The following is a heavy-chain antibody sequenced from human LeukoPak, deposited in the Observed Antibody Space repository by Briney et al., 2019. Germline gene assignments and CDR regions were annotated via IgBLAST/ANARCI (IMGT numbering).Heavy chain of an antibody. D-gene: IGHD3-9*01. CDR1: GYSFTGHY. CDR2: INTNSGGT. CDR3: ARGLSHDILTGYDY. Sequence: ASVKVSCKASGYSFTGHYIHGVRQAPGQGLEWMGWINTNSGGTDYALKFQGRVTMTRDTSLTTAYMDMSGLTSDDTAIYYCARGLSHDILTGYDYWGQGTLVTVSS. V-gene: IGHV1-2*02. J-gene: IGHJ4*02.